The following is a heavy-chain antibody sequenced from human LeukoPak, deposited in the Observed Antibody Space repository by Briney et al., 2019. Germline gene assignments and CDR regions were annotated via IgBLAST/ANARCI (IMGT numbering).Heavy chain of an antibody. CDR2: NNHSGRN. J-gene: IGHJ5*02. V-gene: IGHV4-34*01. CDR3: ARHSRVDSTSFDP. CDR1: GGSVSDYY. Sequence: SETLSLTCTVSGGSVSDYYGSWLRQPPGKGLEWLGENNHSGRNNYNPPLKSRVNKPEDKPQKQFALKQSYVDAAGQAGLFCARHSRVDSTSFDPWGQGTLVTVSS. D-gene: IGHD3-22*01.